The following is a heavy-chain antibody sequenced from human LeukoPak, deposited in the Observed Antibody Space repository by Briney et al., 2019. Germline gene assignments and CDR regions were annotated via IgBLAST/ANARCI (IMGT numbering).Heavy chain of an antibody. J-gene: IGHJ6*02. V-gene: IGHV3-30*18. Sequence: GGSLRLSCAASGFTFSSYGMHWVRQAPGKGLEWVAVISYDGSNKYYADSVKGRFTISRDNSKNTLYLQMNSLRAEDTAVYYCAKDHHYYDSSGYYYVSDGMDVWGQGTTVTVSS. D-gene: IGHD3-22*01. CDR3: AKDHHYYDSSGYYYVSDGMDV. CDR2: ISYDGSNK. CDR1: GFTFSSYG.